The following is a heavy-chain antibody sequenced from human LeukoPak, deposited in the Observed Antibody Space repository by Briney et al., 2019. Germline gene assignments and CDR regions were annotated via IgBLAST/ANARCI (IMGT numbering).Heavy chain of an antibody. CDR3: AREDSSGFPRLLNWFDP. D-gene: IGHD6-19*01. V-gene: IGHV4-59*01. J-gene: IGHJ5*02. CDR1: GGSISSYY. Sequence: PSETLSLTCTVSGGSISSYYWSWIRQPPGKGLEWIGYIYYSGSTNYNPSLKSRVTISVDTSKNQFSLKLSSVTAADTAVYYCAREDSSGFPRLLNWFDPWGREPWSPSPQ. CDR2: IYYSGST.